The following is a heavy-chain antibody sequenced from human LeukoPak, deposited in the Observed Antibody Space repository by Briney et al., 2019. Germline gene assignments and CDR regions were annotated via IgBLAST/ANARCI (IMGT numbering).Heavy chain of an antibody. CDR3: ARDLSGWLGLGSRGSFDY. CDR1: GGAFSSYA. Sequence: SVKVSCKASGGAFSSYAISWVRQAPGQGLEWMGGIIPIFGTANYAQKFQGRVTITADESTSTAYMELSSLRSEDTAVYYCARDLSGWLGLGSRGSFDYWGQGTLVTVSS. V-gene: IGHV1-69*01. D-gene: IGHD6-19*01. J-gene: IGHJ4*02. CDR2: IIPIFGTA.